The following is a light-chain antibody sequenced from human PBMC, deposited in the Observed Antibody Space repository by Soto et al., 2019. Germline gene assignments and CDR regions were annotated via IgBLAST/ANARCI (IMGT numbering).Light chain of an antibody. CDR3: QQYNPYSPWT. J-gene: IGKJ1*01. CDR2: EAS. CDR1: RDISTF. Sequence: DIQLTQSPSLLSASIEDRVTITCRASRDISTFLAWYQQKPGKAPKLLIYEASTLQSGVPSRFSGSGSGTEFTLTISSLQPDDFATYYCQQYNPYSPWTFGQGTKVDI. V-gene: IGKV1-9*01.